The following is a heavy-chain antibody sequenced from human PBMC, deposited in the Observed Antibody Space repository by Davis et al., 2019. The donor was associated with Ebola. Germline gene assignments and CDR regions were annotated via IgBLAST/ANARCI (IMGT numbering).Heavy chain of an antibody. CDR3: TREGLWFGELPTVFDY. CDR2: ISSSSSTI. Sequence: GGSLRLSCAASGFTFSSYSMNWVRQAPGKGLEWVSYISSSSSTIYYADSVKGRFTISRDNAKNSLYLQMNSLRDEDTAVYYCTREGLWFGELPTVFDYWGQGTLVTVSS. V-gene: IGHV3-48*02. CDR1: GFTFSSYS. D-gene: IGHD3-10*01. J-gene: IGHJ4*02.